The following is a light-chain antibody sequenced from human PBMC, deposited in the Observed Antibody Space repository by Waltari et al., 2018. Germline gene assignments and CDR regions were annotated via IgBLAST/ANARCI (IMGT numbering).Light chain of an antibody. CDR1: QSVARA. CDR3: QNYVRLPAT. J-gene: IGKJ1*01. CDR2: NTY. Sequence: EIVLTQSPGTLSLSPGERATLSCRASQSVARALAWYQQKPGQPPRLLIYNTYTRATGVPDRFSCGGSGTDFSLTISRLEPEDFAVYYCQNYVRLPATFGQGTKVEIK. V-gene: IGKV3-20*01.